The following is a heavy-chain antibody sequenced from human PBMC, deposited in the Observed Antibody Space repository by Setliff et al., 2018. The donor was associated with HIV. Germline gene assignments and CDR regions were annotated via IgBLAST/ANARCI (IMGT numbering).Heavy chain of an antibody. CDR3: VTGYNSVWYSVF. J-gene: IGHJ4*02. Sequence: AETLSLTCAVSGHSISSGYFCGWIRQTPGKGLEWIGNIYQSGNAYYNPSLKSRVTISVDTSRNRFSLKLSSVTAADTAVYYCVTGYNSVWYSVFWGQGILVTVSS. CDR2: IYQSGNA. CDR1: GHSISSGYF. D-gene: IGHD6-13*01. V-gene: IGHV4-38-2*01.